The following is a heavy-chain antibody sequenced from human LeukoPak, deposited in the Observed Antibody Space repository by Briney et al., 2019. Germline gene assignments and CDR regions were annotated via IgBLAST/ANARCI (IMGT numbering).Heavy chain of an antibody. D-gene: IGHD3-10*01. CDR3: ARDIGIRGVITADY. Sequence: ASVKVSCKASEYTFTGYYMHWVQQAPGQGLEWMGWINPNSGGTNYAQKFQGRVTMTRDTSISTAYMELSRLRSDDTVVYYCARDIGIRGVITADYWGQRTLVTVSS. CDR1: EYTFTGYY. J-gene: IGHJ4*02. CDR2: INPNSGGT. V-gene: IGHV1-2*02.